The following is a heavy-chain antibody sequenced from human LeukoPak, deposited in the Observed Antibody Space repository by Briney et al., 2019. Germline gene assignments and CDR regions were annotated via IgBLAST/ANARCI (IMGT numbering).Heavy chain of an antibody. J-gene: IGHJ4*02. V-gene: IGHV3-74*01. CDR2: IDTDGSST. CDR3: VREGYDSSGFDY. D-gene: IGHD3-22*01. Sequence: PGGSLRLSCAASGFTFSNYWMHWVRQAPGKGLVWVSHIDTDGSSTTYADSVKGRFTISRDNAKNTLYLQMNSLRAEDTAVYYCVREGYDSSGFDYWGQGTLVTVSS. CDR1: GFTFSNYW.